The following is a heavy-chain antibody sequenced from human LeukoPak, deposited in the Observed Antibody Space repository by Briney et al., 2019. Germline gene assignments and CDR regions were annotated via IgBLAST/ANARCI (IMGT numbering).Heavy chain of an antibody. CDR3: ARSMHSYYYGMDV. J-gene: IGHJ6*02. CDR1: GGSISSSSYY. Sequence: SETLSLTCTVSGGSISSSSYYWGWIRQPPGKGLEWIGSIYYSGSTYYNPSLKSRVTISVDTSKNQFSLKLSSVTAADTAVYYCARSMHSYYYGMDVWGQGTTVTVSS. CDR2: IYYSGST. D-gene: IGHD3-3*02. V-gene: IGHV4-39*07.